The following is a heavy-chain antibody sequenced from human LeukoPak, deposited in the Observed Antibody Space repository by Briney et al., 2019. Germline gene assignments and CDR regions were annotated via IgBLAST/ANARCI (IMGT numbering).Heavy chain of an antibody. Sequence: PGGSLRLSCAGSGFTFSNAWMSWVRQVPGKGLEWVGRIKSKADGGTTDYVAPVRGRFTISRDDTRSTLYLQMNSLKTEDTAVYFCTTDPLAVLPGASAFYNWGQGILVTASS. CDR1: GFTFSNAW. D-gene: IGHD2-2*01. CDR3: TTDPLAVLPGASAFYN. V-gene: IGHV3-15*01. CDR2: IKSKADGGTT. J-gene: IGHJ4*02.